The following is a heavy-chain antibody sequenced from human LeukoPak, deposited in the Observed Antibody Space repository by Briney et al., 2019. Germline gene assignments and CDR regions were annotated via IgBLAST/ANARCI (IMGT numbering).Heavy chain of an antibody. D-gene: IGHD4-17*01. CDR2: INAGNGNT. CDR3: ATRNLTVTTLYYYYMDV. J-gene: IGHJ6*03. V-gene: IGHV1-3*01. CDR1: GYTFTSYA. Sequence: ASVKVSCKASGYTFTSYAMHWVRQAPGQRLEWMGWINAGNGNTKYSQKFQGRVTMTEDTSTDTAYMELSSLRSEDTAVYYCATRNLTVTTLYYYYMDVWGKGTTVTVSS.